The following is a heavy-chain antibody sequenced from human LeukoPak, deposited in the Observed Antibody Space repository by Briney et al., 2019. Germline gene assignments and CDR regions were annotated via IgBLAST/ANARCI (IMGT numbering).Heavy chain of an antibody. D-gene: IGHD4-17*01. CDR2: INHSGST. CDR1: GGSFSGYY. J-gene: IGHJ4*02. CDR3: AGGLIRTTVTTGWNY. V-gene: IGHV4-34*01. Sequence: PSETLSLTCAVYGGSFSGYYWSWIRQPPGKGLEWLGGINHSGSTNYNPSLKSRVTISVDTSKSQFSLKLSSVTAADTAVYYCAGGLIRTTVTTGWNYWGQGTLVTVSS.